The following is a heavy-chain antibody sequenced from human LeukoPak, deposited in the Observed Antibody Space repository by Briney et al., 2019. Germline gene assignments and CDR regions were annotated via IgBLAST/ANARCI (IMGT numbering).Heavy chain of an antibody. CDR2: INHSGST. CDR3: ARGMYYYGSGSPYFDY. V-gene: IGHV4-34*01. CDR1: GGSFSGYY. J-gene: IGHJ4*02. D-gene: IGHD3-10*01. Sequence: PETLSLTCAVYGGSFSGYYWSWIRQPPGKGLEWIGEINHSGSTNYNPSLKSRVTISVDTSKNQFSLKLSSVTAADTAVYYCARGMYYYGSGSPYFDYWGQGTLVTVSS.